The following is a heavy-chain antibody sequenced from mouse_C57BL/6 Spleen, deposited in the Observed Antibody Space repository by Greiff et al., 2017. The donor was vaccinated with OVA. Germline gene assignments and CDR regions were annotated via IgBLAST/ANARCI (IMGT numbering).Heavy chain of an antibody. Sequence: EVQLQQSGPELVKPGASVKISCKASGYTFTDYYMNWVKQSHGKSLEWIGDINPNNGGTSYNQKFKGKATLTVDKSSSTAYMELRSLTSEDSAVYYCAGSYYDGSSYAWFAYWGQGTLVTVSA. D-gene: IGHD1-1*01. J-gene: IGHJ3*01. CDR1: GYTFTDYY. V-gene: IGHV1-26*01. CDR2: INPNNGGT. CDR3: AGSYYDGSSYAWFAY.